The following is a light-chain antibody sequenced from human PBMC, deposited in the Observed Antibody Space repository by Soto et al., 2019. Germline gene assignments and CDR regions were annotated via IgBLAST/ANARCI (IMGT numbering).Light chain of an antibody. CDR1: SSNIGAGYD. Sequence: QSVLTQPPSVSGAPGQRVTISCTGSSSNIGAGYDVHWYQQLPGTAPKLLIYGNSHRPSGVPDRFSGSKSGTSASLAITGLQAEDEADYYCQSYDSSLSGVVFCGGTKLTVL. CDR2: GNS. V-gene: IGLV1-40*01. CDR3: QSYDSSLSGVV. J-gene: IGLJ2*01.